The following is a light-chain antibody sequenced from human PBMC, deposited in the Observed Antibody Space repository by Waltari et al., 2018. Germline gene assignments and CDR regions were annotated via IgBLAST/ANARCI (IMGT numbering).Light chain of an antibody. Sequence: EIVLTQSPATLSLSPGESPTRFCRASQGVSPYLAWYQQKPGQAPRLLIYDTANRAAGIPARFTGRGSGTDFTLTISGLEPEDFAVYYCQQGNTFGQGTRLEIK. V-gene: IGKV3-11*01. CDR1: QGVSPY. CDR2: DTA. CDR3: QQGNT. J-gene: IGKJ5*01.